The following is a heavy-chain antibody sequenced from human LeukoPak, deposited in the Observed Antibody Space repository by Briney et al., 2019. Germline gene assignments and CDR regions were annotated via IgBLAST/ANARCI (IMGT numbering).Heavy chain of an antibody. CDR1: GFTFSDHA. CDR2: ISDGGSFT. Sequence: PGGSLRLSCAASGFTFSDHAMTWVRQAPGKGLEWVSTISDGGSFTYYADSVKGRFTISRDNSKNTLFLQMNTLRAEDTAVYYCARGGVYSSSAPDYWGQGTLVTVSS. D-gene: IGHD6-6*01. V-gene: IGHV3-23*01. CDR3: ARGGVYSSSAPDY. J-gene: IGHJ4*02.